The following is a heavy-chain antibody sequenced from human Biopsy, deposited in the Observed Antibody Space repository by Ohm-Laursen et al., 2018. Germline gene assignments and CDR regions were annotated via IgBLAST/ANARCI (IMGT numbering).Heavy chain of an antibody. CDR3: ARTRLSIVIKPAAVVFDN. Sequence: SLRLSCSASGFTFSDHHMAWVRQAPGKGLEWLSYISSSGATINYADSVKGRFTISRDNAKNSLHLQMNSLRPEDTAVYYCARTRLSIVIKPAAVVFDNWGQGTLVTVSS. D-gene: IGHD2-2*01. CDR2: ISSSGATI. J-gene: IGHJ4*02. CDR1: GFTFSDHH. V-gene: IGHV3-11*01.